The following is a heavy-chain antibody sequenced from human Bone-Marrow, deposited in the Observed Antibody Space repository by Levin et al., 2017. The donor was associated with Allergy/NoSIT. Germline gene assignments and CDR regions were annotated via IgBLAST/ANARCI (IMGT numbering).Heavy chain of an antibody. J-gene: IGHJ5*02. Sequence: ASVKVSCAASGFTFSNSWMSWVRQTPGKGLEWVANIKEDGSEKYYVDSVKGRFTISRDNAKNSLYVQMNSLRAEDTAVYYCARDQFRRATIGARWFDPWGQGTLVIVSS. CDR2: IKEDGSEK. CDR3: ARDQFRRATIGARWFDP. D-gene: IGHD5-24*01. CDR1: GFTFSNSW. V-gene: IGHV3-7*01.